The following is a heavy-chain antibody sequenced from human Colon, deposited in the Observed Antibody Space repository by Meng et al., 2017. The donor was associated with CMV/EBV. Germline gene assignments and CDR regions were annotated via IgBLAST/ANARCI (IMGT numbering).Heavy chain of an antibody. D-gene: IGHD6-13*01. CDR2: ISSSSSYI. V-gene: IGHV3-21*01. Sequence: GESLKISCAASGFTFSSYSMNWVRQAPGKGLEWVSSISSSSSYIYYADSVKGRFTISRDNAKNSLYLQMNSLRAEDTAVYYCARERRAAAGLFYYGMDVWGPGTTVTVSS. CDR3: ARERRAAAGLFYYGMDV. CDR1: GFTFSSYS. J-gene: IGHJ6*02.